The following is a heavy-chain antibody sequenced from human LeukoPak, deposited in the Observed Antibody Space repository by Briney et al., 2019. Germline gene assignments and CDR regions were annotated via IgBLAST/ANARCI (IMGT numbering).Heavy chain of an antibody. CDR1: GYTFTSYG. V-gene: IGHV1-18*01. CDR2: ISAYNGNT. D-gene: IGHD5-12*01. J-gene: IGHJ6*03. Sequence: GASVKVSCKASGYTFTSYGISWVRQAPGQGLEWMGWISAYNGNTNYAQKLQGRVTMTTDTSTSTAYMELRSLRSDDTAVYYCARSRHSGYEGNYYYMDVWGKGTTVTVSS. CDR3: ARSRHSGYEGNYYYMDV.